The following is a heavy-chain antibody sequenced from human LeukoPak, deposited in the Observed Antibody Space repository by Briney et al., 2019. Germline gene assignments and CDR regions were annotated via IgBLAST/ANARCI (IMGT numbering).Heavy chain of an antibody. J-gene: IGHJ4*02. CDR3: ARGIDY. Sequence: GGSLRLSCAPSGFTFSSYAMHWVRQALGKGLEWVAVRSYDGSNKYYADSVKGRFTISRDNSKNTLYLQMNSLRAEDTAVYYCARGIDYWGQGTLVTVSS. CDR2: RSYDGSNK. V-gene: IGHV3-30-3*01. CDR1: GFTFSSYA.